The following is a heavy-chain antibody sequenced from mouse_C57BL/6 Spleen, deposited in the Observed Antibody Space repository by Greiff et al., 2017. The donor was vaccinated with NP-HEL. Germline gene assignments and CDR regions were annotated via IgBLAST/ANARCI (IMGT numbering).Heavy chain of an antibody. CDR2: LYPGDGDT. D-gene: IGHD4-1*01. CDR1: GYAFSSYW. J-gene: IGHJ1*03. V-gene: IGHV1-80*01. CDR3: ARTGSGYFDV. Sequence: QVQLQQSGAELVKPGASVKISCKASGYAFSSYWMNWVKQRPGKGLEWIGQLYPGDGDTNYNEKFKGKATLTADKSSSTAYMQLSSLTSEDSAVYFCARTGSGYFDVWGTGTTVTVSS.